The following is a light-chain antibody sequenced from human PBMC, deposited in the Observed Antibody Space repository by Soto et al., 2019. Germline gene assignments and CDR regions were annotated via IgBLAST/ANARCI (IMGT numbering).Light chain of an antibody. CDR2: RND. J-gene: IGLJ2*01. V-gene: IGLV1-47*01. CDR3: AAWDDSLSAVV. Sequence: QSVLTQPPSASGTPGQRVTISCSGSSSNIGSNYVYCYQQLPGSAPKLLIYRNDQRPSGVPDRFSASKSGTAASLAISGLRSEDEADYHCAAWDDSLSAVVFGGGTKLTVL. CDR1: SSNIGSNY.